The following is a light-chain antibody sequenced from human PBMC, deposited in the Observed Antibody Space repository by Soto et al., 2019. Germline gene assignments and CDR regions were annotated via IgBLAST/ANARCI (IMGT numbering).Light chain of an antibody. J-gene: IGKJ1*01. Sequence: EIVMTQSPATLSVSPGERATLSCRASQSVSSNLAWYQQKPGQAPRLLIYGASTRATGIPARFSGSGSGTEFTLTISSLQSEDYAVYYCQQYNNWPPVTFGQGTKVDIK. V-gene: IGKV3-15*01. CDR2: GAS. CDR1: QSVSSN. CDR3: QQYNNWPPVT.